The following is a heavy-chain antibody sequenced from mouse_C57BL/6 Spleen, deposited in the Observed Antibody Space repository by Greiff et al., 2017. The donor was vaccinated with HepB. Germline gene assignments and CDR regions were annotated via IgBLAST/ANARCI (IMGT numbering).Heavy chain of an antibody. CDR1: GYTFTSYW. CDR2: IDPSDSYT. D-gene: IGHD2-4*01. Sequence: VQLQQPGAELVMPGASVKLSCKASGYTFTSYWMHWVKQRPGQGLEWIGEIDPSDSYTNYNQKFKGKSTLTVDKSSSTAYMQLSSLTSEDSAVYYCAIMITTVVHWFDYWGQGTTLTVSS. J-gene: IGHJ2*01. CDR3: AIMITTVVHWFDY. V-gene: IGHV1-69*01.